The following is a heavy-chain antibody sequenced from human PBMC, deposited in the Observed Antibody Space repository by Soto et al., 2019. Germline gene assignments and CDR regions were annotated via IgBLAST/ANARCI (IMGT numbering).Heavy chain of an antibody. V-gene: IGHV4-30-4*01. J-gene: IGHJ5*02. Sequence: QVQLQESGPGLVKPSQTLSLTYTFSGGSISSGDYYWSWIRQPPGKGLEWIGFIYYSGGTYYKPSLKSRVTISVDTSKNKFSLNLSSVTAADTAVYYCARASTGELWVYANWFDPWGPGTLVTVSS. CDR2: IYYSGGT. D-gene: IGHD3-16*01. CDR1: GGSISSGDYY. CDR3: ARASTGELWVYANWFDP.